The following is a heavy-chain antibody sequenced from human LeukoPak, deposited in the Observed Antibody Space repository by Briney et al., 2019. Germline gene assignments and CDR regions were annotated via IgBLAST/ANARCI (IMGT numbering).Heavy chain of an antibody. CDR3: AILGVCSSTSCYDY. J-gene: IGHJ4*02. V-gene: IGHV3-48*01. D-gene: IGHD2-2*01. CDR2: ISSSSATI. Sequence: GGSLRLSCEGSGFSLSAYNMNWVRQAPGKGLESVSYISSSSATIFYADSVKGRFTISRDNSKNTLYLQMNSPRAEDTAVYYCAILGVCSSTSCYDYWGQGTLVTVSS. CDR1: GFSLSAYN.